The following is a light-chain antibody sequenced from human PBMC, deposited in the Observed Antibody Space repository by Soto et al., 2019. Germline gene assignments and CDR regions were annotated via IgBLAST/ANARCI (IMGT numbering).Light chain of an antibody. J-gene: IGKJ4*01. CDR1: QTISNE. Sequence: EIVMTQSQANLSVSPGERATLAGGASQTISNELAWYQQKPGQAPRLLIYSASTRATGIPARFSGSGSGTDFTLTISSLQSEDFAVYYCQQYNNWPLTFGGGTRVEIK. CDR3: QQYNNWPLT. CDR2: SAS. V-gene: IGKV3-15*01.